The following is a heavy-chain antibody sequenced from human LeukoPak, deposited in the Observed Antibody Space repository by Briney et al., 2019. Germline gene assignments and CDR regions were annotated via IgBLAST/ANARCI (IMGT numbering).Heavy chain of an antibody. CDR2: IKEDGSET. CDR1: GFAFGNHW. J-gene: IGHJ4*02. Sequence: GGSLRLSCAASGFAFGNHWMTWVRQAPGKGLEWLAHIKEDGSETAYVDSVRGRFTISRDNAKNSLYLQMSSLRDEDTAVYYCARDRGFFLFDYWGQGTLVSVSS. D-gene: IGHD3-10*01. V-gene: IGHV3-7*01. CDR3: ARDRGFFLFDY.